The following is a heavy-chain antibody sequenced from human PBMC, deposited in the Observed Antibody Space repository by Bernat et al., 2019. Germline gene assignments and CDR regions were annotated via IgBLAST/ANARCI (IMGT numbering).Heavy chain of an antibody. D-gene: IGHD6-6*01. CDR3: AIFPPRYSSSSGAFDI. V-gene: IGHV1-2*04. J-gene: IGHJ3*02. Sequence: QVQLVQSGAEVKKPGASVKVSCKASGYTFTGYYMHWGRQAPGQGLEWMGWINPNSGGTNFAQKFQGWVTMTRDTSISTAYVELSRLRSDDTAVYYCAIFPPRYSSSSGAFDIWGQGTMVTVSS. CDR1: GYTFTGYY. CDR2: INPNSGGT.